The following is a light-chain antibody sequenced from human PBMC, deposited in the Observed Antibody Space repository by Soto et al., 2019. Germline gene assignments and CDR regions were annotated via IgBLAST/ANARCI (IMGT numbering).Light chain of an antibody. J-gene: IGLJ1*01. CDR2: DVS. V-gene: IGLV2-14*03. Sequence: LTQPASVSGSPGQSITISCTGTSCDVGGYNYVSWYQHHPGKAPKLMIYDVSNRPSGVSNRFSGSKSGNTASLTISGLQPEDEADYYCSSYTTSNTRQIVFGTGTKVTVL. CDR3: SSYTTSNTRQIV. CDR1: SCDVGGYNY.